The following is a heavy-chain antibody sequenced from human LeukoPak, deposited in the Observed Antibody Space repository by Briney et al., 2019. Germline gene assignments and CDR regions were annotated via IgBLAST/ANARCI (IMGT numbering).Heavy chain of an antibody. D-gene: IGHD6-19*01. J-gene: IGHJ4*02. CDR2: ISYDGSNK. CDR1: GFTFSSYA. CDR3: VGGIAVAGSPFGY. V-gene: IGHV3-30*04. Sequence: GGSLRLSCAASGFTFSSYAMHWVRQAPGKGLEWVAVISYDGSNKYYADSAKGRFTISRGNSKNTLYLQMNSLRAEDTAVYYCVGGIAVAGSPFGYWGQGTLVTVSS.